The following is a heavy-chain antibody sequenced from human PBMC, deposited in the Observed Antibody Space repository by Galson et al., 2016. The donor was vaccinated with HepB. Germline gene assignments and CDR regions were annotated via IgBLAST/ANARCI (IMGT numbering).Heavy chain of an antibody. CDR3: ARRLGDYHPIDI. CDR2: IFWDDDK. V-gene: IGHV2-5*02. D-gene: IGHD4-17*01. CDR1: GFSLTTSGVG. J-gene: IGHJ3*02. Sequence: PALVKPTQTLTLTCTFSGFSLTTSGVGVGWIRQPPGKALEWLALIFWDDDKRYSPSVKSRLTITKDTSKNQVVLTMTNMDPVDTATYYCARRLGDYHPIDIWIQGTRVTVSS.